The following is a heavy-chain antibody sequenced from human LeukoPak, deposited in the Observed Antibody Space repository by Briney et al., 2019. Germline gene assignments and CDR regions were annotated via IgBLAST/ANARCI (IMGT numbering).Heavy chain of an antibody. D-gene: IGHD4-17*01. Sequence: GASVKVSCKASGYTFTGYYMHWVRQAPGQGLEWMGWINPNSGGTNYAQKFQGWVTMTRDTSISTAYMELSRLRSDDTAVYYCAREGHTGATVTTYNWFDPWGQGTLVTVSS. J-gene: IGHJ5*02. CDR1: GYTFTGYY. CDR2: INPNSGGT. V-gene: IGHV1-2*04. CDR3: AREGHTGATVTTYNWFDP.